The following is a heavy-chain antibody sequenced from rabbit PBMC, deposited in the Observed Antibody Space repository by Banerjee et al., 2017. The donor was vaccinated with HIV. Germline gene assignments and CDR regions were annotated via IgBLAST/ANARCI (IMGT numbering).Heavy chain of an antibody. D-gene: IGHD6-1*01. CDR3: ARDGAGYAGYGYARL. Sequence: QSLEESGGGLVKPEGSLTLTCTASGFSFSYKYVMCWVRQAPGKGLEWIACINTSSGNTVYASWAKGRFTISSTSSTTVTLQMTSLTAADTATYFCARDGAGYAGYGYARLWGPGTLVTVS. CDR2: INTSSGNT. V-gene: IGHV1S40*01. J-gene: IGHJ6*01. CDR1: GFSFSYKYV.